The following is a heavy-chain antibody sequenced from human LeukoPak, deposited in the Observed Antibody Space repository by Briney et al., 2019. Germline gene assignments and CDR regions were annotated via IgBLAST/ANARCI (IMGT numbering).Heavy chain of an antibody. V-gene: IGHV3-33*03. J-gene: IGHJ4*02. Sequence: GGSLRLSCAASGFTFSSYGMHWVRQAPGKGLEWVAIIWYDASNKWYGESVKGRFTISRDNSKNTLYLQINSLRAEDTAVYYCAWGNAGTTDYWGQGTLVTVSS. CDR3: AWGNAGTTDY. D-gene: IGHD1-7*01. CDR2: IWYDASNK. CDR1: GFTFSSYG.